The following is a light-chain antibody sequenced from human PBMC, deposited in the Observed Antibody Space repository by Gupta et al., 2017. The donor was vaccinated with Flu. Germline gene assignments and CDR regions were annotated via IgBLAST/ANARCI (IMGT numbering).Light chain of an antibody. V-gene: IGKV3-20*01. Sequence: EIVLTQSPGTLSLSPGERATLSCRASQRVSSSYLAWYQQKPGQAPRLLIYGASSRATGIPDRFSGSGSGTDFTLTISRLEPEEFAVYYCQQYGSSPPWTFGQGTKVEI. CDR1: QRVSSSY. CDR3: QQYGSSPPWT. CDR2: GAS. J-gene: IGKJ1*01.